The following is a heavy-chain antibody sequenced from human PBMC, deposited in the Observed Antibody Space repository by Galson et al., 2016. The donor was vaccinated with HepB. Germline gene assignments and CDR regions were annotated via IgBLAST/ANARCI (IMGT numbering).Heavy chain of an antibody. Sequence: SLRLSCAGSGFTFGDYAMSWVRQAPGKGLEWLGFIGSKPFGGTIEYAASVKGRLTISRDDSKSTAYLQMNSLKTEDTAVYYCTRAIFEGPYFDNWGQGALVAVSS. CDR3: TRAIFEGPYFDN. CDR1: GFTFGDYA. J-gene: IGHJ4*02. CDR2: IGSKPFGGTI. D-gene: IGHD3-9*01. V-gene: IGHV3-49*04.